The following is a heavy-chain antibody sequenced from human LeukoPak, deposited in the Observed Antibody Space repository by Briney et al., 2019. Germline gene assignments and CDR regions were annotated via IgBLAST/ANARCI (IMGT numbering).Heavy chain of an antibody. Sequence: ASVKVSCKASGYTFTSYGISWVRQAPGQGLEWMGWISAYNGNTNYAQKLQGRVTMTTDTSTSTAYMELRSLRSDDTAVYYCARQTGYCSGGSCRWYYFDYWGQGTLVTV. CDR2: ISAYNGNT. CDR1: GYTFTSYG. J-gene: IGHJ4*02. D-gene: IGHD2-15*01. CDR3: ARQTGYCSGGSCRWYYFDY. V-gene: IGHV1-18*01.